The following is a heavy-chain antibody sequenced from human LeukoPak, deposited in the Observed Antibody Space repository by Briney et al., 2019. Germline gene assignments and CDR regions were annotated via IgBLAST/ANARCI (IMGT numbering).Heavy chain of an antibody. J-gene: IGHJ6*03. CDR3: ARDLYQWLPSTRPRDYYYYMDV. V-gene: IGHV1-2*02. Sequence: GASVTVSCKASGYTFTTYYIHCVRQAPGQGLEYMGWINPNSGGTNYEQKFQGRVTMTRDTSISTAYMELSRLRSDDTAVYYCARDLYQWLPSTRPRDYYYYMDVWGEGATVTVSS. D-gene: IGHD6-19*01. CDR1: GYTFTTYY. CDR2: INPNSGGT.